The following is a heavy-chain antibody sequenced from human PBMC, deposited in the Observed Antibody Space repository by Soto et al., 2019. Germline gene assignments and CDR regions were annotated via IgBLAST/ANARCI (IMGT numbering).Heavy chain of an antibody. CDR1: GYTFTSYY. Sequence: QVQLVQSGAEMKEPGDSVRVSCEASGYTFTSYYIHWVRQAPGQGLEWMGWINPKFGDTTYAQDFQGRVYMTRDMSISTVYMELSRLTSDDTAIYYCARNMDYYYGPGSGNGHGFWGQVTTVTVFS. D-gene: IGHD3-10*01. CDR3: ARNMDYYYGPGSGNGHGF. CDR2: INPKFGDT. V-gene: IGHV1-2*02. J-gene: IGHJ6*02.